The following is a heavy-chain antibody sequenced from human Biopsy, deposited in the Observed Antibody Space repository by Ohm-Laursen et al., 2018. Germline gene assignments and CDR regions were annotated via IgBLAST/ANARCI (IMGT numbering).Heavy chain of an antibody. Sequence: SLRLSCAASGFSFSDYHMRWVRQAPGRGLEWVSFISGGGTIYYGDSMKGRVTISRDNAKKSLYLQMHSPRAEDTAVYYCARDTRWSPYSMDVWGQGTSVTVSS. CDR2: ISGGGTI. J-gene: IGHJ6*02. V-gene: IGHV3-11*01. D-gene: IGHD4-23*01. CDR3: ARDTRWSPYSMDV. CDR1: GFSFSDYH.